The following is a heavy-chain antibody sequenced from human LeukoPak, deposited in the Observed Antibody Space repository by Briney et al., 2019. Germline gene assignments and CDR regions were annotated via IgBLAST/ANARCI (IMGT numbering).Heavy chain of an antibody. J-gene: IGHJ4*02. Sequence: PGRSLRLSCAASGFTFSSYWMLWVRQAPGKGLVWVSRIKSDGSSTDYADSVKGRFTISRDNAKNMLYLQMNSLRAEDTAVYYCASGSYSKWGQGTLVTVSS. V-gene: IGHV3-74*01. CDR2: IKSDGSST. D-gene: IGHD1-26*01. CDR3: ASGSYSK. CDR1: GFTFSSYW.